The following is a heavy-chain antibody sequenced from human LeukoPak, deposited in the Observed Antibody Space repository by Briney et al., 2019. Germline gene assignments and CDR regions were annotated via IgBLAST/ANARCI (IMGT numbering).Heavy chain of an antibody. Sequence: PGGSLRLSCAVSGITFSGYSMSWVRQAPGKGLEWVSTICSSGSNTHYADSVKGRFTISRDNYKNTLYMQMNSLRAEDTALYYCARDSAGYGYEDWNWGQGTLVTVSS. CDR1: GITFSGYS. V-gene: IGHV3-23*01. CDR2: ICSSGSNT. J-gene: IGHJ4*02. CDR3: ARDSAGYGYEDWN. D-gene: IGHD5-18*01.